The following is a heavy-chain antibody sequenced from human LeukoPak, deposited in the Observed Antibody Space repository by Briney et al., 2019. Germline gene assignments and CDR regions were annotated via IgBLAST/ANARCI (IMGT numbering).Heavy chain of an antibody. V-gene: IGHV3-48*01. Sequence: GGSLRLSCAASGFIFSDYSVNWVRQAPGKGLEWVSYISSSSSTIYYADSVKGRFTVSRDDAKNSLYLQLNSLRVEDTAVYYCARLKLGAYFDLWGRGTLVTVSS. J-gene: IGHJ2*01. D-gene: IGHD3-16*01. CDR3: ARLKLGAYFDL. CDR2: ISSSSSTI. CDR1: GFIFSDYS.